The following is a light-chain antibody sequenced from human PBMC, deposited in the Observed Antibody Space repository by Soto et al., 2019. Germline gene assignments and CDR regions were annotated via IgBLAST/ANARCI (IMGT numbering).Light chain of an antibody. Sequence: EIVMTQSPATLSVSPGERATLSCRASQSVSSNLAWYQQKPGQAPRLLIYGASTRVTGIPARFSGSGSGTEFTLTIGSLQSEDFAVYSCQQYNNWPPITFGQGTRLEIK. J-gene: IGKJ5*01. CDR2: GAS. CDR3: QQYNNWPPIT. CDR1: QSVSSN. V-gene: IGKV3-15*01.